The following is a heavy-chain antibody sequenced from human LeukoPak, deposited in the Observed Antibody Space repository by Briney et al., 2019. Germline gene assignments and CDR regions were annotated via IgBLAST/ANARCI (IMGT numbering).Heavy chain of an antibody. CDR2: ISSSGSTI. Sequence: PGGSLRLSCAASGFTFSSYEMNWVRQAPGKGLEWVSYISSSGSTIYYADSVKGRFTISRDNSKNTLYLQMNSLRAEDTAVYYCAKDLTFIAAAGRAGVYWGQGTLVTVSS. J-gene: IGHJ4*02. V-gene: IGHV3-48*03. D-gene: IGHD6-13*01. CDR3: AKDLTFIAAAGRAGVY. CDR1: GFTFSSYE.